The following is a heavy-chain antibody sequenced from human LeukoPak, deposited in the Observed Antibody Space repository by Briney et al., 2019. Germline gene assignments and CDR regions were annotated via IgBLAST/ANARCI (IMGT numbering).Heavy chain of an antibody. CDR3: ARDVYSSSTGFSPYFDY. CDR2: ISAYNGNT. Sequence: ASVKVSCKASGYTFTSYGISWVRQAPGQGLEWMGWISAYNGNTNCAQKLQGRVTMTTDTSTSTAYMELRSLRSDDTAVYYCARDVYSSSTGFSPYFDYWGQGTLVTVSS. J-gene: IGHJ4*02. D-gene: IGHD6-6*01. CDR1: GYTFTSYG. V-gene: IGHV1-18*01.